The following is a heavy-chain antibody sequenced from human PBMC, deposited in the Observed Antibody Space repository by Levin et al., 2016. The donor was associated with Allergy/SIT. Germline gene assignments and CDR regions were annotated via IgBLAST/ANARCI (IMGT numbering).Heavy chain of an antibody. CDR3: AKDPADRRYYYDSSGYYQRPYYYGMDV. D-gene: IGHD3-22*01. V-gene: IGHV3-30*18. Sequence: WIRQPPGKGLEWVAVISYDGSNKYYADSVKGRFTISRDNSKNTLYLQMNSLRAEDTAVYYCAKDPADRRYYYDSSGYYQRPYYYGMDVWGQGTTVTVSS. J-gene: IGHJ6*02. CDR2: ISYDGSNK.